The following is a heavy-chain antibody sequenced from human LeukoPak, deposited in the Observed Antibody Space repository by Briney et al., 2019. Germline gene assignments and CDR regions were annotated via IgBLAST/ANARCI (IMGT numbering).Heavy chain of an antibody. V-gene: IGHV3-23*01. CDR1: GFTFSSYG. CDR3: AKLHYGANSGGRYGMDV. CDR2: ISGSGGNT. Sequence: GGSLRPSCAASGFTFSSYGMSWVRQAPGKGLEWVSGISGSGGNTYYADSVKGRFTISRDNSKNTLYLQMNSLRAEDTAVYYCAKLHYGANSGGRYGMDVWGQGTTVTVSS. D-gene: IGHD4-23*01. J-gene: IGHJ6*02.